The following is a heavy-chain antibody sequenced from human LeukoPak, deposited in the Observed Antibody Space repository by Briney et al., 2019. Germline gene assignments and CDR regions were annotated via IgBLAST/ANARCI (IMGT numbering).Heavy chain of an antibody. CDR3: ARGRRYCSSTSCYGYWFDY. CDR2: INHSGST. CDR1: GRSFSGYY. D-gene: IGHD2-2*01. J-gene: IGHJ4*02. V-gene: IGHV4-34*01. Sequence: PSETLSLTCAVYGRSFSGYYWSWIRQPPGKGLEWLGEINHSGSTNYNPSLKSRVTISVDTSKNQFSLKLSSVTAADTAVYYCARGRRYCSSTSCYGYWFDYWGQGTLVTVSS.